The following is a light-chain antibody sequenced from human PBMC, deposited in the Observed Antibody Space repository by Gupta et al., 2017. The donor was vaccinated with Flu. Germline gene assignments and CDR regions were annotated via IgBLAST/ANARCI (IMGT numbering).Light chain of an antibody. CDR1: QIISNW. J-gene: IGKJ2*01. CDR2: KAS. CDR3: QQYNSYSYT. V-gene: IGKV1-5*03. Sequence: GDRVTITCRANQIISNWLAWYQQKPGKAPKLLIHKASALESGVPSRFSGSGSGTEFTLTITGLQPDDFATYYCQQYNSYSYTFGQGTKLEIK.